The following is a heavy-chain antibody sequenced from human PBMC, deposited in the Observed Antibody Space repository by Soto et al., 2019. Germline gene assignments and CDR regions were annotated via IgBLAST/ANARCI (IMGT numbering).Heavy chain of an antibody. D-gene: IGHD3-10*01. CDR3: ATSFGSGSRTFDY. CDR1: GDTFNFYT. V-gene: IGHV1-69*02. Sequence: QVQLVQSGAEVKKPGSSVKVSCKASGDTFNFYTINWVRQAPGLGLEWMGRFNPILSFSNSAPKFQGRVTLTADKSTSTAYMVLSSLRSEDTAIYYCATSFGSGSRTFDYWGQGALVTVSS. CDR2: FNPILSFS. J-gene: IGHJ4*02.